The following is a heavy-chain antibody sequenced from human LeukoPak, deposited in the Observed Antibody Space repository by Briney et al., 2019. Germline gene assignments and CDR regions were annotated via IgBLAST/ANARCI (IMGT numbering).Heavy chain of an antibody. CDR2: IYYSGST. Sequence: PSETLSLTCTVSGGSISSYYWSWIRQPPGKGPEWIGYIYYSGSTNYNPSLKSRVTISVDTSKNQFSLKLSSVTAADTAVYYCARDLTAAAGIGRAYYYYYMDVWGKGTTVTVSS. J-gene: IGHJ6*03. D-gene: IGHD6-13*01. CDR1: GGSISSYY. CDR3: ARDLTAAAGIGRAYYYYYMDV. V-gene: IGHV4-59*01.